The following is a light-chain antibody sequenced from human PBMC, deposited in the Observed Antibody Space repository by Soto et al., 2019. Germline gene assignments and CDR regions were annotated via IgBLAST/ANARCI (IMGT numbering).Light chain of an antibody. Sequence: QSVLTQPASVSGTPGQSITISCTGTSSDVGGYNYVSWYQQHPGKAPKLMIYDVSNRPSGVSNRFSGSKSGNTASLTISGLQAEDEAYYYCSSYTSSSTYAFGTGTKLTVL. J-gene: IGLJ1*01. CDR2: DVS. CDR3: SSYTSSSTYA. CDR1: SSDVGGYNY. V-gene: IGLV2-14*01.